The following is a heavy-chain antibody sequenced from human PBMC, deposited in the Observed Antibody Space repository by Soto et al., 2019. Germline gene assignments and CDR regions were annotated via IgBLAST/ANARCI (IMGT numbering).Heavy chain of an antibody. J-gene: IGHJ6*02. CDR1: RFIFRNYA. Sequence: QVQVVEAGGGVVQPGRSLRLSCAAARFIFRNYAMHWVRQAPGKGLEWVAVVSYDGSNKYYAESVKGRFTISRDNSKHSLYLQINSLRAEDTAVYYCAREIVVGPKVYGMDVWGQGTTVTVSS. V-gene: IGHV3-33*01. CDR3: AREIVVGPKVYGMDV. CDR2: VSYDGSNK. D-gene: IGHD1-26*01.